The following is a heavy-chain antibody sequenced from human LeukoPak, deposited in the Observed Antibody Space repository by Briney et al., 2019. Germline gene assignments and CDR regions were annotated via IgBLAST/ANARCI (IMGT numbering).Heavy chain of an antibody. Sequence: ASVKASCKASGYTFTSYDINWVRQATGQGLEWMGWMNPNSGNTGYAQKFQGRVTMTRNTSISTAYMELSSLRSEDTAVYYCARGRPTYYDFWSGYSYWGQGTLVTVSS. J-gene: IGHJ4*02. V-gene: IGHV1-8*01. D-gene: IGHD3-3*01. CDR1: GYTFTSYD. CDR3: ARGRPTYYDFWSGYSY. CDR2: MNPNSGNT.